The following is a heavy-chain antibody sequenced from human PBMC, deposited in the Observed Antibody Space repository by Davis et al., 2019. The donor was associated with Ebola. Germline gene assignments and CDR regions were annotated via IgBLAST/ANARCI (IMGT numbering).Heavy chain of an antibody. V-gene: IGHV3-48*04. CDR3: ARLYGDYGVDY. Sequence: SSYAKYYADSVKGRFTISRDNAKNSLYLQMNSLRAEDTAVYYCARLYGDYGVDYWGQGTLVTVSS. D-gene: IGHD4-17*01. CDR2: SSYAK. J-gene: IGHJ4*02.